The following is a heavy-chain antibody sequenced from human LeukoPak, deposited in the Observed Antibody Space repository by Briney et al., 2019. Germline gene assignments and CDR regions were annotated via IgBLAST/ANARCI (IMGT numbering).Heavy chain of an antibody. Sequence: ASVKVSCKVSGYTLTELSMHWVRQAPGKGLEWMGGFDPEDGETIYAQKFQGRVTMTEDTSTDTAYMELSSLRSEDTAVYCCASLITIFGVVISGEFYWGQGTLVTVSS. D-gene: IGHD3-3*01. CDR1: GYTLTELS. J-gene: IGHJ4*02. V-gene: IGHV1-24*01. CDR3: ASLITIFGVVISGEFY. CDR2: FDPEDGET.